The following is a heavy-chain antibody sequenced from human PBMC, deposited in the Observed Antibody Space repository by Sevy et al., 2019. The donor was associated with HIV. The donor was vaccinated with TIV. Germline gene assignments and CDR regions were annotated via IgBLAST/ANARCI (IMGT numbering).Heavy chain of an antibody. CDR2: ISAYNGNT. D-gene: IGHD6-19*01. CDR1: GYTFTSYG. Sequence: ASVKVSCKASGYTFTSYGISWVRQAPGQGLEWMGWISAYNGNTNYAQKLQGRVTMTTDTSTSTAYMELRSLRSDATAVYYCARARRSIAGAGKDKDYWGQGTLVTVSS. CDR3: ARARRSIAGAGKDKDY. J-gene: IGHJ4*02. V-gene: IGHV1-18*04.